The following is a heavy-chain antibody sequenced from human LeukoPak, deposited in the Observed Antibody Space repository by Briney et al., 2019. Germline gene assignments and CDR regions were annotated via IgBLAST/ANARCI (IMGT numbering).Heavy chain of an antibody. CDR1: GGSIFTYY. J-gene: IGHJ5*02. CDR2: IYYSGST. Sequence: PSETLSLTCTVSGGSIFTYYWSWIRRPPGKGLEWIGYIYYSGSTNYNPSLKSRVTISVDTSKNQFSLKLSSVTAADTAVYYCARGRGGMTPWGQGTLVTVSS. D-gene: IGHD4-23*01. CDR3: ARGRGGMTP. V-gene: IGHV4-59*01.